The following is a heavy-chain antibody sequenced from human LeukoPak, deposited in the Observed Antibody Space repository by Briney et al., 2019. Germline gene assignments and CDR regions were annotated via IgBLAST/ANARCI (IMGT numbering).Heavy chain of an antibody. CDR1: GAFIGSYY. D-gene: IGHD3-10*01. V-gene: IGHV4-59*08. J-gene: IGHJ6*02. CDR3: TRHDVVPVIGHGMAV. Sequence: SEALSLTCTVSGAFIGSYYWSWIRQPPGKGLEWIGYNSPTAYTIYTPSLKSRVTISREMSANQFSLILSSVTAEDTAVYYCTRHDVVPVIGHGMAVWGQGTTVTVSS. CDR2: NSPTAYT.